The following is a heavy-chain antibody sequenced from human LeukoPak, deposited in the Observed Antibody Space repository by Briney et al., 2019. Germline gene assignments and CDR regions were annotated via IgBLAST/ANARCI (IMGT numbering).Heavy chain of an antibody. CDR2: INHSGST. V-gene: IGHV4-34*01. J-gene: IGHJ4*02. D-gene: IGHD1-26*01. CDR1: GGSFSGYY. Sequence: SETLSLTCAVYGGSFSGYYWSWIRQPPGKGREWIGEINHSGSTNYNPSLKSRVTISVDTSKNQFSLKLSSVTAAYTAVYYCARGDVGATTSDYWGQGTLVTVSS. CDR3: ARGDVGATTSDY.